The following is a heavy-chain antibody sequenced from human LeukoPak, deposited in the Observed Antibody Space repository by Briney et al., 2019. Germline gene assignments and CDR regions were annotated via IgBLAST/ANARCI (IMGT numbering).Heavy chain of an antibody. J-gene: IGHJ5*02. Sequence: SCKASGGTFSSYAMHWVRQAPGKGLEWVAVISYDGSNKYYADSVKGRFTISRDNSKNTLYLQMNSLRAEDTAVYYCARGSQGMVRGVTHHWGQGTLVTVSS. D-gene: IGHD3-10*01. CDR1: GGTFSSYA. V-gene: IGHV3-30-3*01. CDR3: ARGSQGMVRGVTHH. CDR2: ISYDGSNK.